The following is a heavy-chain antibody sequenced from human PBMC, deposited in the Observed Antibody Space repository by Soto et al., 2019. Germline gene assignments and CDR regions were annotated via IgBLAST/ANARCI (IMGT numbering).Heavy chain of an antibody. J-gene: IGHJ3*02. Sequence: QVQLVESGGSVIQPGKSLRLSCAASGFALSNAIIHWVRQTPGNGLEWVALRSHDGKNKQYADSVKGRFTISKDDSENLVSVEVDSLRVEDSDIYYCARETHSSGYAGCFDIWGQGTLVTVSS. V-gene: IGHV3-30*03. CDR3: ARETHSSGYAGCFDI. CDR2: RSHDGKNK. D-gene: IGHD3-22*01. CDR1: GFALSNAI.